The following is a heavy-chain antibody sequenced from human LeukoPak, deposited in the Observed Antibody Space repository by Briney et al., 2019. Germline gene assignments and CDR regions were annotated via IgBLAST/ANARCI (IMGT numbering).Heavy chain of an antibody. CDR2: IWYDGSNI. CDR1: GFTFSSYG. J-gene: IGHJ4*02. D-gene: IGHD6-6*01. V-gene: IGHV3-33*01. Sequence: GGSLRLSCAASGFTFSSYGMHWVRQAPGKGLEWVAVIWYDGSNIHYADSVKGRFTISRDNSKNTLYLQMNSLRVEDTAVYYCARDWSGSSSRLFDYWGQGTLVTVSS. CDR3: ARDWSGSSSRLFDY.